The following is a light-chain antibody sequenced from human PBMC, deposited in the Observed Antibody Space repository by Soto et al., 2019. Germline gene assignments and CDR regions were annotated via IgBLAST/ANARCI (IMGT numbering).Light chain of an antibody. CDR1: SGSIASNS. J-gene: IGLJ3*02. V-gene: IGLV6-57*04. CDR3: QSYDISNHPNWV. CDR2: DDN. Sequence: NFMLTQPHSVSESPGKTVIISCTRSSGSIASNSVQWYQQRPGSAPTTVIYDDNQRPSGVPDRFSGSIDSSSNSASLTISGLQTEDEADYYCQSYDISNHPNWVFGGGSKLTVL.